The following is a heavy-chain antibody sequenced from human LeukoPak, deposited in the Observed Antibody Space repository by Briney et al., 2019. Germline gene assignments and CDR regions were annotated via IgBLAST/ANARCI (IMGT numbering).Heavy chain of an antibody. CDR3: ARVAAAGEDLFDY. CDR1: GFTFSSYW. J-gene: IGHJ4*02. D-gene: IGHD6-13*01. V-gene: IGHV3-7*01. Sequence: GGSPRLSCAASGFTFSSYWMSWVRQAPGKGLEWVANIKQDGSEKYYVDSVKGRFTISRDNAKNSLYLQMNSLRAEDTAVYYCARVAAAGEDLFDYWGQGTLVTVSS. CDR2: IKQDGSEK.